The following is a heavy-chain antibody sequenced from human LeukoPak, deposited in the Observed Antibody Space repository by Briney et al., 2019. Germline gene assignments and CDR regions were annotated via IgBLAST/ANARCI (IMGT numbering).Heavy chain of an antibody. Sequence: PSETLSLTCAVYGGSFSGYYWSWIRQPPGKGLEWIGEINHSGSTNYNPSLKSRVTISVDTSKNQFSLKLSSVTAADTAVYYCARVLLWFGELRTPGYNWFDPWGQGTLVTVSS. CDR2: INHSGST. V-gene: IGHV4-34*01. CDR1: GGSFSGYY. D-gene: IGHD3-10*01. J-gene: IGHJ5*02. CDR3: ARVLLWFGELRTPGYNWFDP.